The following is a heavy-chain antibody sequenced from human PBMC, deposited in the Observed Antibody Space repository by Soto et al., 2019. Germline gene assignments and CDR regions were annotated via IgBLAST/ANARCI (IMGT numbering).Heavy chain of an antibody. J-gene: IGHJ4*02. CDR1: GFTFSNHG. D-gene: IGHD1-26*01. CDR2: IWYDGSRK. CDR3: ARDLSYYSDDC. Sequence: QVQLAESGGGVVQPGGSLRLSCAASGFTFSNHGMHWVRQAPGKGLEWVAVIWYDGSRKQYADSVEGRFTISRDDSKSTLYLQMNSLRVEDTAVYYCARDLSYYSDDCWGQGTLVTVSS. V-gene: IGHV3-33*01.